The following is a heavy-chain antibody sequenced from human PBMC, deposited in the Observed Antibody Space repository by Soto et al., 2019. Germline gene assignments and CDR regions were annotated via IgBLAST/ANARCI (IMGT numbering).Heavy chain of an antibody. CDR1: GFTFSSYG. V-gene: IGHV3-33*01. CDR2: IWYDGSNK. Sequence: QVQLVESGGGVVQPGRSLRLSCAASGFTFSSYGMHWVRQAPGKGLEWVAVIWYDGSNKYYADSVKGRFTISRDNSTNTLYLQMTSLRAEDTAVYYCATAGTADYWGQGTLVTVSS. CDR3: ATAGTADY. J-gene: IGHJ4*02. D-gene: IGHD6-13*01.